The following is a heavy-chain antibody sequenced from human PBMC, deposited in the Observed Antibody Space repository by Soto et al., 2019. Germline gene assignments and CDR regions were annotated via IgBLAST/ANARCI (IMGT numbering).Heavy chain of an antibody. Sequence: EAQLVESGGGLVRPGGSLRLSCAASGFTFSSFWMNWVRQTPGKGLEREANIKPDGSEKYCFDCVRGRFTISRDNAKNPVYLQMTRLRAEDTAAYYCARGDMDRENDAFDIWGQGTMVTVSS. CDR3: ARGDMDRENDAFDI. CDR1: GFTFSSFW. CDR2: IKPDGSEK. V-gene: IGHV3-7*01. D-gene: IGHD3-10*01. J-gene: IGHJ3*02.